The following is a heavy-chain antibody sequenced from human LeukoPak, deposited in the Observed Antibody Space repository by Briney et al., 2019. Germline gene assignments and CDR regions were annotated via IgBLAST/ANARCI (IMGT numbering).Heavy chain of an antibody. D-gene: IGHD6-19*01. V-gene: IGHV3-23*01. CDR1: GFTFSSYA. J-gene: IGHJ5*02. Sequence: PGGSLRLSCAASGFTFSSYAMSWVRQAPGKGLEWVSAISGSGGSTYCADSVKGRFTISRDNSKNTLYLQMNSLRAEDTAVYYCAKAAEQWLEGNWFDPWGQGTLVTVSS. CDR2: ISGSGGST. CDR3: AKAAEQWLEGNWFDP.